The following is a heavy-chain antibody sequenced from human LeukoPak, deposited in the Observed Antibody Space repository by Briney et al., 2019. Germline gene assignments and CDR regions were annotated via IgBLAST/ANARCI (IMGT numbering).Heavy chain of an antibody. CDR1: GFTFSSNA. Sequence: PGGSLRLSCAVSGFTFSSNAMSWVRQAPGKGLEWVSAITGSGETTYYTVSVKGRFTISRDNSKDTVYLQMSSLRAEDTAVYYCTTGLRAADTNWGLGTLVTVSS. V-gene: IGHV3-23*01. CDR3: TTGLRAADTN. CDR2: ITGSGETT. D-gene: IGHD6-13*01. J-gene: IGHJ4*02.